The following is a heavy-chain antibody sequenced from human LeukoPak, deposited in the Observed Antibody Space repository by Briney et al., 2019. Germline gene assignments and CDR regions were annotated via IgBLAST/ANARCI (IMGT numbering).Heavy chain of an antibody. V-gene: IGHV1-18*01. CDR3: ARAGYCSSTSCPTDYYYYGMDV. Sequence: ASVKLSCKASGYTFTSYGISWVRQAPGQGLEWMGWISAYNSNTNYAHKLQGRVTMTTDTSTSTAYMELRRLRSDDTAVYYCARAGYCSSTSCPTDYYYYGMDVWGQGTTVTVSS. CDR2: ISAYNSNT. J-gene: IGHJ6*02. CDR1: GYTFTSYG. D-gene: IGHD2-2*01.